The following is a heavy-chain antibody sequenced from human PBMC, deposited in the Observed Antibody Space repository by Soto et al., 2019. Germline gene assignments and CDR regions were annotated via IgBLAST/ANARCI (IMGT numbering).Heavy chain of an antibody. CDR3: ARGRGGLRYFDWLPFDY. CDR1: SAPVSSSTYT. V-gene: IGHV4-39*01. Sequence: SETLSLTCTVSSAPVSSSTYTWGWIRQPPGKGLEWIGSIYYSGSTYYNPSLNSRVTVSVDTSKNQFSLKLSSVTAADTAVYYCARGRGGLRYFDWLPFDYWGQGTLVTVSS. D-gene: IGHD3-9*01. J-gene: IGHJ4*02. CDR2: IYYSGST.